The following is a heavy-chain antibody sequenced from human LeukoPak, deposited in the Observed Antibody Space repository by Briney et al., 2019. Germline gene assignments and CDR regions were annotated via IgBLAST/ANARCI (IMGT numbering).Heavy chain of an antibody. CDR2: IYTSGST. D-gene: IGHD3-10*01. V-gene: IGHV4-61*02. CDR1: GGSISSGSYY. CDR3: ARHGLYGPRYFDY. Sequence: SETLSLTCTVSGGSISSGSYYWSWIRQPAGKGLEWIGRIYTSGSTNYNPSLKSRVTISVDTSKNQFSLKLSSVTAADTAVYYCARHGLYGPRYFDYWGQGTLVTVSS. J-gene: IGHJ4*02.